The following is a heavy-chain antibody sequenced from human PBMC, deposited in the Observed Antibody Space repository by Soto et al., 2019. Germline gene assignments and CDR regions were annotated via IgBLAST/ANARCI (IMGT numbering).Heavy chain of an antibody. Sequence: SETLSLTCTVSGGSISSGGYYWSWIRQHPGKGLEWIGYIYYSGSTYYNPSLKSRVTISVDTSKNQFSLKLSSVTAADTAVYYCARVRFMGNWHFDLWGRGTLVTVSS. CDR2: IYYSGST. V-gene: IGHV4-31*03. CDR1: GGSISSGGYY. CDR3: ARVRFMGNWHFDL. D-gene: IGHD3-10*01. J-gene: IGHJ2*01.